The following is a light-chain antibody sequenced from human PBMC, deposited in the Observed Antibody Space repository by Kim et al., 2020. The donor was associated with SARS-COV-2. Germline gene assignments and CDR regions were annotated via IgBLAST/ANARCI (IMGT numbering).Light chain of an antibody. J-gene: IGKJ5*01. V-gene: IGKV3-11*01. CDR2: DAS. CDR1: QSVNSY. CDR3: HQRANWPLT. Sequence: EIVLTQSPATLSLSPGERATLSCRASQSVNSYLAWYQQKPGLAPRLLIYDASNTATGIPARFSGSGSGIDFTLTISSLEPEDFAVYYCHQRANWPLTFVHGTRLGIK.